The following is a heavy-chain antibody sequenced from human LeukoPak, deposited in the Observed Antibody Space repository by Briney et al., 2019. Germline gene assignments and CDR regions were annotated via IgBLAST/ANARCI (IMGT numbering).Heavy chain of an antibody. CDR3: ARAVIYDILTGYHLVFDY. D-gene: IGHD3-9*01. CDR1: GYTFTSYG. V-gene: IGHV1-18*01. J-gene: IGHJ4*02. Sequence: ASVKVSCKASGYTFTSYGISWVRQAPGQGLEWMGWISAYNGNTNYAQKLQGRVTMTTDTSTSTAYMELRSLRSDDTAVYYCARAVIYDILTGYHLVFDYWGQGTLVTVSS. CDR2: ISAYNGNT.